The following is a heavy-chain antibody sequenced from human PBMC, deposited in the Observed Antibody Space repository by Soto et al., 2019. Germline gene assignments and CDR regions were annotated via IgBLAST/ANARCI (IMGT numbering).Heavy chain of an antibody. CDR1: GFTFSSYG. D-gene: IGHD3-10*01. CDR2: ISYDGSNE. Sequence: GGSLRLSCAASGFTFSSYGMHWVRQAPGKGLEWVAVISYDGSNEYYADSVKGRFTISRDNSKNTLYLQMNSLRAEDTAVYYCEKDRSLVRGPMPYWGQGTLVTVSS. J-gene: IGHJ4*02. V-gene: IGHV3-30*18. CDR3: EKDRSLVRGPMPY.